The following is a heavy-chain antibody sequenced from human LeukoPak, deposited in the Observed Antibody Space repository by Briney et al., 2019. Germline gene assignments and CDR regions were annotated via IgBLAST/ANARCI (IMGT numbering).Heavy chain of an antibody. CDR2: MNPNSGNT. CDR3: ARGTYCSSTSCSHYYYYYMDV. Sequence: ASVKVSCKASGYTFTSYDINWVRQATGQGLEWMGWMNPNSGNTGYAQKFQGRVTMTRNTSISTAYMELSSLRSEDTAVYYCARGTYCSSTSCSHYYYYYMDVWGKGTTVTISS. V-gene: IGHV1-8*01. J-gene: IGHJ6*03. CDR1: GYTFTSYD. D-gene: IGHD2-2*01.